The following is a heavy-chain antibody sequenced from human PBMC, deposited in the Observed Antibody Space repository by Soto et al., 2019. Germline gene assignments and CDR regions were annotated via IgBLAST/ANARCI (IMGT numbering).Heavy chain of an antibody. CDR1: GYSLTEVS. CDR2: FDPEDGET. J-gene: IGHJ4*02. CDR3: ARVSGPVTTVFDY. Sequence: ASVKLSCKVSGYSLTEVSMHWVRQTPGKGLEWMGRFDPEDGETLYAQKFQGRVTMTEDTLTDTSYMELSSLRSEDTAVYYCARVSGPVTTVFDYWGQGTLVTVSS. D-gene: IGHD4-17*01. V-gene: IGHV1-24*01.